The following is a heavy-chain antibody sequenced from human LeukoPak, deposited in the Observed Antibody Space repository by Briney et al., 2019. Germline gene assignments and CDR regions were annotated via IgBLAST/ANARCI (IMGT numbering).Heavy chain of an antibody. J-gene: IGHJ4*02. CDR2: ISSSSSYI. Sequence: GGSLRLSCAASGFTFSSYSMNWVRQAPGKGLEWVSPISSSSSYIYYADSVKGRFTISRDNAKNALYLQMNSLRAEDTAVYYCARHYRPTVVRPLDYWGQGTLVTVSS. V-gene: IGHV3-21*01. CDR1: GFTFSSYS. D-gene: IGHD4-23*01. CDR3: ARHYRPTVVRPLDY.